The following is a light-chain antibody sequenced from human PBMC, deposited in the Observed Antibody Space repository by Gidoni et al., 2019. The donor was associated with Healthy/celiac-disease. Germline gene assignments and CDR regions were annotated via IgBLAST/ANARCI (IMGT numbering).Light chain of an antibody. J-gene: IGLJ2*01. Sequence: FLTQPPSVSGAPGQRVTITCTGSSSNIGAGYDVHWYQQLPGTAPKLLIYGNSNRPSGVPDRFSGSKSGTSASLAITGLQAEDEADYYCQSYDSSLSAHVVFGGGTKLTVL. CDR3: QSYDSSLSAHVV. CDR2: GNS. V-gene: IGLV1-40*01. CDR1: SSNIGAGYD.